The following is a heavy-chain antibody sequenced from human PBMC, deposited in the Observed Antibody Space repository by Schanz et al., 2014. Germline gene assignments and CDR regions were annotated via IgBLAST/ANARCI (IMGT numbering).Heavy chain of an antibody. CDR2: ISTDGTNT. CDR1: GFSFSDYG. V-gene: IGHV3-30*03. D-gene: IGHD2-8*02. J-gene: IGHJ3*01. CDR3: TRDRGALVTHNDALNL. Sequence: QVQLVESGGGVVQPGRSLRLSCAGSGFSFSDYGMHWVRQAPGRGLEKVAAISTDGTNTYYAASVRGRFTISRDNSKNTVYLQTDSLRSEDTAIYYCTRDRGALVTHNDALNLWGQGTMVSVSS.